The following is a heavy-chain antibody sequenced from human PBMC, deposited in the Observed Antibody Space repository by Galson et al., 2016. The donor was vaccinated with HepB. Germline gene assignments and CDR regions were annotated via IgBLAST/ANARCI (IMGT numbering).Heavy chain of an antibody. Sequence: SLRLSCAASGFTFSRYHMTWIRQAPGKGLEWVSYISSRGDTIYYAHSARGRFTISRDNANNSLYLEMNSLRADDTAVYYCARIGDYSYYYYGMDLWGQGTTVTVSS. J-gene: IGHJ6*02. CDR2: ISSRGDTI. CDR3: ARIGDYSYYYYGMDL. D-gene: IGHD4-17*01. V-gene: IGHV3-11*01. CDR1: GFTFSRYH.